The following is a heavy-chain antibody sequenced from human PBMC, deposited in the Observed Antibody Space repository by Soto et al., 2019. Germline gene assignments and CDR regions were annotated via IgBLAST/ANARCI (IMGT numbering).Heavy chain of an antibody. J-gene: IGHJ4*02. CDR1: GFTFSNYG. CDR2: ITHDGSNK. CDR3: ATGGAPRYCSGRSCHPAGAY. Sequence: QVQLVQSGGGVVQPGRSLRLSCADSGFTFSNYGLHWVRQTPGKGLEWVAFITHDGSNKYYADSVKGRFTISRDSTKSTLYLQMDRLRFEDTAVYYCATGGAPRYCSGRSCHPAGAYWGQGTLVTVAS. V-gene: IGHV3-30*03. D-gene: IGHD2-15*01.